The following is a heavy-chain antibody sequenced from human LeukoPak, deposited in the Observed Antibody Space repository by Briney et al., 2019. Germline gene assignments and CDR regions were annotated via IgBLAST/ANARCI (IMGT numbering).Heavy chain of an antibody. V-gene: IGHV3-23*01. CDR2: ISGSGTAT. D-gene: IGHD2-15*01. CDR1: GFSSGDYY. J-gene: IGHJ4*02. CDR3: AKDVPRRTHCSGGSCYLLFDY. Sequence: PGGSLRLSCAASGFSSGDYYMTWMRQAPGKGLEWVSSISGSGTATYYADSVKGRFTVSRDNSKNTMYLQMNSLRAVDTAVYYCAKDVPRRTHCSGGSCYLLFDYWGQGTLVTVSS.